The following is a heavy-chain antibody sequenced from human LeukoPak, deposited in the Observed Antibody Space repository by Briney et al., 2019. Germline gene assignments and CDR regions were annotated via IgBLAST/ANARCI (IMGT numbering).Heavy chain of an antibody. V-gene: IGHV3-23*05. CDR2: IYGSGSTR. J-gene: IGHJ4*02. Sequence: PGGSLRLSCAASGFTFSTYAMNWVRQAPGKGLEWVSGIYGSGSTRYYADSVKGRFTISRGNSKNTLYLQMNSLRAEDTAVYYCAKFMVCSSTSCYKGFDYWGQGTLVTVSS. CDR3: AKFMVCSSTSCYKGFDY. CDR1: GFTFSTYA. D-gene: IGHD2-2*02.